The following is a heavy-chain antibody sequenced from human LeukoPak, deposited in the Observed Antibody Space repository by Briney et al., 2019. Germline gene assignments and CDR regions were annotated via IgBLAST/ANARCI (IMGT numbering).Heavy chain of an antibody. CDR2: IYSGGST. Sequence: GGSLRLSCAASGFTVSANYMSWVRQAPGKGLEWVSVIYSGGSTYYADSVKGRFTVSRDNSKNTLYLQMNSLRAEDTAVYYCARDKAGVFDYWGQGTLVTVSS. D-gene: IGHD2-8*01. V-gene: IGHV3-53*01. CDR1: GFTVSANY. CDR3: ARDKAGVFDY. J-gene: IGHJ4*02.